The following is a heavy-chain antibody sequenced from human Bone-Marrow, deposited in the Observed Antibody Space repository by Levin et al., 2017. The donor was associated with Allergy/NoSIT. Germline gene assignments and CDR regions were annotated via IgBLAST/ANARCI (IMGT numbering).Heavy chain of an antibody. Sequence: SETLSLTCTVSGDSLTSHYWSWIRQSPGTGLEWIGFIYYGGRTNYNPSLKSRVRISVDTSKNQFSLRLATVTAADTAVYYCAKVDSSSWNPPEYYFDCWGQGALVAVSS. J-gene: IGHJ4*02. CDR3: AKVDSSSWNPPEYYFDC. D-gene: IGHD6-13*01. CDR2: IYYGGRT. CDR1: GDSLTSHY. V-gene: IGHV4-59*11.